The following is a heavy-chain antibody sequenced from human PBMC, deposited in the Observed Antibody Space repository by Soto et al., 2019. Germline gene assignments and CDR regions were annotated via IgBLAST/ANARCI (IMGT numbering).Heavy chain of an antibody. CDR1: GGSISSYY. J-gene: IGHJ4*02. Sequence: SETLSLTCTVSGGSISSYYWSWIRQPPGKGLEWIGYIYYSGSTNYNPSLKSRVTISVDTSKNQFSLKLSSVTAADTAVYYCASYCGGDCYSGDYFDYWGQGTLVTVSS. V-gene: IGHV4-59*08. CDR3: ASYCGGDCYSGDYFDY. CDR2: IYYSGST. D-gene: IGHD2-21*02.